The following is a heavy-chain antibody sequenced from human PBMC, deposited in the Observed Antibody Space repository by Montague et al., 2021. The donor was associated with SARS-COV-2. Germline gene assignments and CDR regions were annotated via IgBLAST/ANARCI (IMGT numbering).Heavy chain of an antibody. CDR2: INYSGST. V-gene: IGHV4-59*01. CDR3: ARAPIYRSSWYAYFDY. Sequence: SETLSLICTVSGDSMNNYYWSWIRQPPGKGLEWVGYINYSGSTHYSPSLQSRVTLSRDTSKNQFSLRLTSVTAADTAMYFCARAPIYRSSWYAYFDYWGQGTLVTVSS. J-gene: IGHJ4*02. D-gene: IGHD6-13*01. CDR1: GDSMNNYY.